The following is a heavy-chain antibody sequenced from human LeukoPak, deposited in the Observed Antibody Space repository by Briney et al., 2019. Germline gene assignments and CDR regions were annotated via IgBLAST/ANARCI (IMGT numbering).Heavy chain of an antibody. J-gene: IGHJ4*02. CDR2: ITTSGATT. V-gene: IGHV3-23*01. CDR1: GFTFSSYG. D-gene: IGHD3-22*01. CDR3: AIMHGYYDGSGYWVQ. Sequence: GGALRLSCAASGFTFSSYGMSWVRQAPGKGLEWVSFITTSGATTSYADSVKGRFTISRDNPRNTLYMQMNSLRDEDTALYYCAIMHGYYDGSGYWVQWGQGTLVTVSS.